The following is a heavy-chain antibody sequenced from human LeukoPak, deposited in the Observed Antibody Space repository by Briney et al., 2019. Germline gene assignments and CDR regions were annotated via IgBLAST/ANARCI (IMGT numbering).Heavy chain of an antibody. CDR3: ARGAGDCSSTSCYKGYYYYGMDV. CDR1: GGTFSSYA. Sequence: SVKVSCKASGGTFSSYAISWVRQAPGQGLEWMGRIIPIFGIANYAQKFQGRVTITADKSTSTAYMELSSQRSEDTAVYYCARGAGDCSSTSCYKGYYYYGMDVWGQGTTVTVSS. V-gene: IGHV1-69*04. J-gene: IGHJ6*02. D-gene: IGHD2-2*02. CDR2: IIPIFGIA.